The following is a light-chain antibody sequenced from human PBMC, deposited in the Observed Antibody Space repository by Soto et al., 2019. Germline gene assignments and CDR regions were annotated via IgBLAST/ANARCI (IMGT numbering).Light chain of an antibody. Sequence: SYELTQPPSVSVAPGKPAKITCGGNNIGSKRVHWYQQKSGQAPVLVIYYEIDRPSGIPERFSGSNFGNTATLTISRVEAGDEADYYCHVWDSDSDTPVFGGGTKVTVL. CDR3: HVWDSDSDTPV. CDR2: YEI. CDR1: NIGSKR. V-gene: IGLV3-21*04. J-gene: IGLJ2*01.